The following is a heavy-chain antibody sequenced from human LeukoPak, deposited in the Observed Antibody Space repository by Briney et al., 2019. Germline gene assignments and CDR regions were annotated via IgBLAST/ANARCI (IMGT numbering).Heavy chain of an antibody. CDR1: GGSSSGYY. CDR2: INHSGST. Sequence: SETLSLTCAVYGGSSSGYYWSWIRQPPGKGLEWIGEINHSGSTNYNPSLKSRVTISVDTSKNQFSLKLSSVTAADTAVYYCARTLRFMEWLGFDYRGQGTLVTVSS. CDR3: ARTLRFMEWLGFDY. J-gene: IGHJ4*02. V-gene: IGHV4-34*01. D-gene: IGHD3-3*01.